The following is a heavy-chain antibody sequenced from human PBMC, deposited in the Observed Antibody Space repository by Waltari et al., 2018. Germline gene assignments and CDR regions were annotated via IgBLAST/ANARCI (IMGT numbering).Heavy chain of an antibody. D-gene: IGHD3-3*01. Sequence: QLQLQESGPGLVKPSETLSLTCSVSGGSISSTRHYWAWIRQSPGKGLEWIGSIYYSGTTYYNLSLKSRVTLSVDTSKNQFSLKLSSVTAADTAMYFCARVARGGYYTGWFDTWGQGALVTVSS. CDR2: IYYSGTT. J-gene: IGHJ5*02. CDR3: ARVARGGYYTGWFDT. CDR1: GGSISSTRHY. V-gene: IGHV4-39*07.